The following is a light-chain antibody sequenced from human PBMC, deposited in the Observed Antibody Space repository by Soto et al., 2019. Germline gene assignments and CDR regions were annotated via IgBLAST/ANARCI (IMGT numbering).Light chain of an antibody. V-gene: IGLV1-47*01. Sequence: QSVLTQPPSASGTPGQRVTISCSGSRSNIGSGYVYWYHQLPGTAPKLLIYRSDQRPSGVPARISGSRSGTSASLAISGRQSDEEAAYYCAAWDDRLSGVVFGGGTKLTVL. J-gene: IGLJ2*01. CDR1: RSNIGSGY. CDR2: RSD. CDR3: AAWDDRLSGVV.